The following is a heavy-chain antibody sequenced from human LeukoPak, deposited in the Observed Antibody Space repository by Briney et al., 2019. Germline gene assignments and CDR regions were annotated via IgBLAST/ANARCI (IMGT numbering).Heavy chain of an antibody. Sequence: QTGGSLRLSCAASGFTFSSYGMSWVRQAPGKGLEWVSYISSSGSTIYYAYSVKGRFTISRDNAKNSLYLQMNSLRAEDTAVYYCALQHGATPFDYWGQGTLVTVSS. J-gene: IGHJ4*02. CDR1: GFTFSSYG. D-gene: IGHD1-26*01. CDR3: ALQHGATPFDY. V-gene: IGHV3-48*04. CDR2: ISSSGSTI.